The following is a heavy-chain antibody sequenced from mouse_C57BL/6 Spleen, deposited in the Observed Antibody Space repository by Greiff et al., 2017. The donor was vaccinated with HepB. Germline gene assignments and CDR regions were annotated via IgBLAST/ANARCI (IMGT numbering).Heavy chain of an antibody. CDR2: IDPENGDT. CDR3: TFYYGNPRFAY. V-gene: IGHV14-4*01. Sequence: EVQLQQSGAELVRPGASVKLSCTASGFNIKDDYMHWVKQRPEQGLEWIGWIDPENGDTEYASKFQGKATITADTSSNTAYLQLSSLTSEDTAVYYCTFYYGNPRFAYWGQRTLVTVSA. CDR1: GFNIKDDY. D-gene: IGHD2-1*01. J-gene: IGHJ3*01.